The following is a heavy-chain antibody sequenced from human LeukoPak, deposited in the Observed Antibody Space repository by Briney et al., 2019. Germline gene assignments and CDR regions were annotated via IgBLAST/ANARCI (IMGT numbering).Heavy chain of an antibody. CDR2: ISGSGGST. J-gene: IGHJ4*02. V-gene: IGHV3-23*01. CDR1: GFTFSSYG. Sequence: GRSLRLSCAASGFTFSSYGMHWVRQAPGKGLEWVSAISGSGGSTYYADSVKGRFTISRDNSKNTLYLQMNSLRAEDTAVYYCAKEVQYYDFWSGSYWGQGTLVTVSS. D-gene: IGHD3-3*01. CDR3: AKEVQYYDFWSGSY.